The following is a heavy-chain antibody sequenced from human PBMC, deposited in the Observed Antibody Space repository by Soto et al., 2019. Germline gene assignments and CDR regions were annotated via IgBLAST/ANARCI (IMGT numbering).Heavy chain of an antibody. V-gene: IGHV3-9*01. CDR3: AKDSSHCISTSCPGNWFDP. D-gene: IGHD2-2*01. J-gene: IGHJ5*02. Sequence: EVQLVESGGGLVQPGRSLRLSCAASGFTFDDYAMHWVRQAPGKGLEWVSGISWNSGSIGYADSGKGRFTISRDNAKNSLYLQMNSLRAEDAALYYCAKDSSHCISTSCPGNWFDPWGQGTLVTVSS. CDR2: ISWNSGSI. CDR1: GFTFDDYA.